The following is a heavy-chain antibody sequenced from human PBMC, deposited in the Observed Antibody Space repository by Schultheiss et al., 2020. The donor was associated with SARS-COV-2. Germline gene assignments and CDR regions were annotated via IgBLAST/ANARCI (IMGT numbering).Heavy chain of an antibody. CDR1: GFIFSSYW. V-gene: IGHV3-21*01. CDR2: ISGSGGST. Sequence: GGSLRLSCAASGFIFSSYWMYWVRQAPGKGLVWVSAISGSGGSTYYADSVKGRFTISRDNAKNSLYLQMNSLRAEDTAVYYCARVGPYSSSPGGLFYWGQGTLVTVSS. J-gene: IGHJ4*02. CDR3: ARVGPYSSSPGGLFY. D-gene: IGHD6-6*01.